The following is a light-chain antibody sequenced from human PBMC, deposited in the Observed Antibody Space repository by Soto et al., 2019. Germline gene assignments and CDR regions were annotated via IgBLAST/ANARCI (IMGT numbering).Light chain of an antibody. J-gene: IGLJ3*02. CDR1: SSDVGGYNF. V-gene: IGLV2-14*01. CDR2: EVS. Sequence: QSVLTQPASVSGSPGQSITISCTGTSSDVGGYNFVSWYQQHPGKAPKLMIYEVSNRPSGVSNRFSGSKSGNTASLTISGLHAADEADYYCSSYTTSSTLAVFGGGTKLTVL. CDR3: SSYTTSSTLAV.